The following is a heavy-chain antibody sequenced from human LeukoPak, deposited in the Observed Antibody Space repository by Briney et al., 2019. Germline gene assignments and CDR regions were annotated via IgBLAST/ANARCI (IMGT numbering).Heavy chain of an antibody. Sequence: ASVKVSCKASGYTFTSYGISWVRQAPGQGLEWMGIINPSGGSTSYAQKFQGRVTMTRDTSISTAYMELSRLRSDDTAVYYRARDYNYYDSSGPNDYWGQGTLVTVSS. D-gene: IGHD3-22*01. V-gene: IGHV1-46*01. CDR1: GYTFTSYG. CDR2: INPSGGST. CDR3: ARDYNYYDSSGPNDY. J-gene: IGHJ4*02.